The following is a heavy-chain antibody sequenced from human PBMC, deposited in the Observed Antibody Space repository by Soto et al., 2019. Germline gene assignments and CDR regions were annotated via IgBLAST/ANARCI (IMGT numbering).Heavy chain of an antibody. CDR3: ARAHKPYRGDVGGSYSYSGMDV. J-gene: IGHJ6*01. D-gene: IGHD5-12*01. CDR1: GYTFTSYD. CDR2: MNPNSGNT. V-gene: IGHV1-8*01. Sequence: ASLQVSCAGSGYTFTSYDINWVRQATGQGLEWMGWMNPNSGNTGYAQKFQGRVTMTRNTSISTAYMELSSLRSEDTAVYYCARAHKPYRGDVGGSYSYSGMDVSGKRATVTV.